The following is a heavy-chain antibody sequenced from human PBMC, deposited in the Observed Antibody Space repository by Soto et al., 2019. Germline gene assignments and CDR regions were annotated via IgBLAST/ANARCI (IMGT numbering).Heavy chain of an antibody. Sequence: EVQLVESGGGLVQPGGSLQLSCAAFGFTFSGSAIHWVRQVSGKGREWVGRIRSKAHNYATAYAASVKGRFTISRDDSKNTAYLQMNSLITEDTAVYYCARHEVTDTPFDLWGQGTLVTVSS. D-gene: IGHD4-4*01. J-gene: IGHJ4*02. CDR3: ARHEVTDTPFDL. CDR2: IRSKAHNYAT. V-gene: IGHV3-73*02. CDR1: GFTFSGSA.